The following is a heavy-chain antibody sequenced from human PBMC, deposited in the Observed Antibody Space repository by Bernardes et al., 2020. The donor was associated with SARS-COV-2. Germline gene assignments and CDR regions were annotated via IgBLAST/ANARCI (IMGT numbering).Heavy chain of an antibody. CDR3: TRGVKISGEVVVYYYGLDV. V-gene: IGHV4-39*01. Sequence: SETMSLTCAFSADSVGSACYDCGWIRQPPWKGLDWSGKIFYDRSTYYSSSLQCRFPISVEMSKQQFSLTLSTVTAAQTAVYYCTRGVKISGEVVVYYYGLDVWGQGTTVTVSS. D-gene: IGHD3-3*01. CDR1: ADSVGSACYD. J-gene: IGHJ6*02. CDR2: IFYDRST.